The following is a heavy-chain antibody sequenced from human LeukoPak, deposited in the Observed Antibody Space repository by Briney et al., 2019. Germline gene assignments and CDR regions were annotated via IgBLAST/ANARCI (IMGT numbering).Heavy chain of an antibody. CDR3: AKDSAGDYYGSGGKGFDY. V-gene: IGHV3-30*18. Sequence: PGRSLTLSCAASGFTFSSYGMQWVRQAPGKGLEWVAVISYDGSNKYYADSVKGRFTISRDNSKNTLYLQMNSLRAEDTAVYYCAKDSAGDYYGSGGKGFDYWGQGTLVTVSS. CDR2: ISYDGSNK. CDR1: GFTFSSYG. D-gene: IGHD3-10*01. J-gene: IGHJ4*02.